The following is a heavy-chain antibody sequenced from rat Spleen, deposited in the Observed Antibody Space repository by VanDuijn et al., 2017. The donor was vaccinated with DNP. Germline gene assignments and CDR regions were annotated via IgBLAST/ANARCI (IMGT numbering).Heavy chain of an antibody. J-gene: IGHJ4*01. D-gene: IGHD1-2*01. CDR1: GFIFSSYW. Sequence: EVQLVESGGDLVQPGRSLKLSCVGSGFIFSSYWMYWIRQAPGRGLEWVASINADGGTTYYPDSVKGRFTISRDNAKSTLYLQMDSLRSEDTATYYCATHNYYSSPYYAMDAWGQGTSVTVSS. V-gene: IGHV5-58*01. CDR3: ATHNYYSSPYYAMDA. CDR2: INADGGTT.